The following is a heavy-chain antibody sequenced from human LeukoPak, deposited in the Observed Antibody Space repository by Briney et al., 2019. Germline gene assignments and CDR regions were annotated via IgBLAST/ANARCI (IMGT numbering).Heavy chain of an antibody. CDR3: ARERWDLISNKYYYYGLDV. Sequence: RTGGSLRLSCSASGFTFNRFYLHWVRQAPGKGLEFVSHISSNGATTYYADSVKGRFTISRDNSKNTLYLQMNSLTADDTAVYYCARERWDLISNKYYYYGLDVWGQGTTVTVSS. D-gene: IGHD1-26*01. J-gene: IGHJ6*02. CDR2: ISSNGATT. V-gene: IGHV3-64*04. CDR1: GFTFNRFY.